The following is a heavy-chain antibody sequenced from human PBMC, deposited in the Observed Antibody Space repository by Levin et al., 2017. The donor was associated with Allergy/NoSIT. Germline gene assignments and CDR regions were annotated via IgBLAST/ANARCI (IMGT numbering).Heavy chain of an antibody. CDR3: AVFSLRYGAFDI. J-gene: IGHJ3*02. CDR2: ISHRGFT. D-gene: IGHD4-17*01. V-gene: IGHV4-34*01. CDR1: GGSFGGYH. Sequence: SETLSLTCAVYGGSFGGYHWSWIRQSPGKGLEWIGEISHRGFTTYNPSLESRVTMSVDTSRNQFSVRLNSVTAADTAMYYCAVFSLRYGAFDIWGQGTMVTVSS.